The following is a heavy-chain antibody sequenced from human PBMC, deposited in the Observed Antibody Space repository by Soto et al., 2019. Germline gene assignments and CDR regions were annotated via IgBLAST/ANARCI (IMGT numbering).Heavy chain of an antibody. D-gene: IGHD4-17*01. J-gene: IGHJ5*02. CDR1: GGSISSGSYS. Sequence: QLQLQESGSGLVKPSQTLSLTCAVSGGSISSGSYSWSWIRQPPGKGLEWIGYIYHSGSTYYNPSIKRRVTISVDRSTNPCSLKLSSVTAAATAIYYCARFYGDYRNWFDPWGQGTLVTVSS. V-gene: IGHV4-30-2*01. CDR2: IYHSGST. CDR3: ARFYGDYRNWFDP.